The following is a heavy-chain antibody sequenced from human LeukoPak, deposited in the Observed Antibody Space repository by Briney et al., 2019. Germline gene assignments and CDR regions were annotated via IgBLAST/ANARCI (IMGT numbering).Heavy chain of an antibody. CDR2: ISSSGSTI. V-gene: IGHV3-11*04. CDR1: GFTVSNNY. CDR3: ARTTVFDY. J-gene: IGHJ4*02. Sequence: PGGSLRLSCAASGFTVSNNYLSWVRQAPGKGLEWVSYISSSGSTIYYAASVKGRFIISRDNARKSVSLQMNSLRDEDTAVYYCARTTVFDYWGQGTLVTVSS. D-gene: IGHD1-14*01.